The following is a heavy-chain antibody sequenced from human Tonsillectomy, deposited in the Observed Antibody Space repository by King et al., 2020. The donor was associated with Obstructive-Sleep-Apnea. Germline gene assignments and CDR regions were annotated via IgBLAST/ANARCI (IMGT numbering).Heavy chain of an antibody. J-gene: IGHJ4*02. CDR3: TIFYGGYFDY. CDR2: IYYSGST. V-gene: IGHV4-39*07. CDR1: GGSISSSSYY. D-gene: IGHD3-16*01. Sequence: LQLQESGPGLVKPSETLSLTCTVSGGSISSSSYYWGWIRQPPGKGLEWIGSIYYSGSTYYNPSLKSRVTISVDTSKNQFSLKLSSVTAADTAVYYCTIFYGGYFDYWAREPWSPSPQ.